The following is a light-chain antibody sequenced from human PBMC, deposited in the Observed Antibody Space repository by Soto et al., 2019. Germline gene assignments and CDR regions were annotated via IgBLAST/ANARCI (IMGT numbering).Light chain of an antibody. Sequence: DIQMTQSPSSLFASVGDRVTITCQATQDINIYLNWYQQKPGKAPNLLIYDASNLEIGVPSRFSGSGSGTHFTFTIISLQTEDIRTYYCQQYDNIPITFGRGTRLEIK. CDR2: DAS. J-gene: IGKJ5*01. V-gene: IGKV1-33*01. CDR1: QDINIY. CDR3: QQYDNIPIT.